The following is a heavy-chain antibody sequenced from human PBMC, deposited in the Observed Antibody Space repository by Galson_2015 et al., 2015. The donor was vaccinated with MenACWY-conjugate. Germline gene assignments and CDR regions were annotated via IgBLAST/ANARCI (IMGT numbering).Heavy chain of an antibody. D-gene: IGHD2/OR15-2a*01. J-gene: IGHJ4*02. V-gene: IGHV4-61*08. CDR3: AGEFSY. Sequence: SETLSLTCPVSVRSTSSRGYYWTWIQQPPGKGLDWIGLIYDSGTTKYNPSLKVRVTISLYTSKNQVSLKLSSVTSADTAVYYCAGEFSYWGQGTLVTVSS. CDR1: VRSTSSRGYY. CDR2: IYDSGTT.